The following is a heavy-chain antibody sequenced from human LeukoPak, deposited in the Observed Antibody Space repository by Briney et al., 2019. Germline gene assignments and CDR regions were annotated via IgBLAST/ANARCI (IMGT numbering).Heavy chain of an antibody. V-gene: IGHV1-8*01. CDR3: ARARIVGGYYYYMDV. D-gene: IGHD1-26*01. CDR1: GYTFTSYE. Sequence: ASVKVSCKASGYTFTSYEINWVRQATGQGLEWMGWMNPNSGNTGYAQKFQGRVTMTRNTSISTAYMELSSLRSEDTAVYYCARARIVGGYYYYMDVWGKGTTVTISS. CDR2: MNPNSGNT. J-gene: IGHJ6*03.